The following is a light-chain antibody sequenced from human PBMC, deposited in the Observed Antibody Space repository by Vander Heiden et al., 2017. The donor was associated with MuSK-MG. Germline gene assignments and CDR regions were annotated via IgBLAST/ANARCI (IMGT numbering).Light chain of an antibody. Sequence: EIVMTQSPATLSVSPGERATLSCRASQSIGTNLAWSQQKPGQAPRLLIFGASTRATGIPARFSGSGSGTEFTLTISSLHSEDFAVYYCQQGDNWPRIIFGQGTRLEIK. J-gene: IGKJ5*01. CDR3: QQGDNWPRII. CDR1: QSIGTN. CDR2: GAS. V-gene: IGKV3D-15*01.